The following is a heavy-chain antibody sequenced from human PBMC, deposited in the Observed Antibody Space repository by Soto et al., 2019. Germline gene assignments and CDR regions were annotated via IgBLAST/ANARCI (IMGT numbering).Heavy chain of an antibody. CDR2: IYHSGST. CDR1: GGSISSGGYS. J-gene: IGHJ3*02. CDR3: ASRPRASRAFDI. V-gene: IGHV4-30-2*01. Sequence: QLQLQESGSGLVKPSQTLSLTCAVSGGSISSGGYSWSWIRQPPGKGLEWIGYIYHSGSTYYNPSLKRRVAISVDRSTHQFSLKLSSVTAADTAVYYCASRPRASRAFDIWGQGTMVTVSS.